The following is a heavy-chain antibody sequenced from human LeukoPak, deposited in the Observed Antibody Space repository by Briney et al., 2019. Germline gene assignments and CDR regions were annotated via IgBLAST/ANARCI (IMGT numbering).Heavy chain of an antibody. J-gene: IGHJ4*02. V-gene: IGHV3-7*01. CDR2: IKQDGSEA. D-gene: IGHD2-8*01. CDR3: SNGIYDRSY. CDR1: GFTFTTYW. Sequence: HPGGSLRLSCAASGFTFTTYWMAWVRQAPGKGLEWVANIKQDGSEAVYADSMRGRFTISRDNAKNSLYLQMNSLRVEDTAVYYCSNGIYDRSYWGQGTLVTVSS.